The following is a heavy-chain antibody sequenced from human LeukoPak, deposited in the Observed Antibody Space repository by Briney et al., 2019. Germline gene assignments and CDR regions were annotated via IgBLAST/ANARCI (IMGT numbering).Heavy chain of an antibody. CDR2: IWYDGSNK. J-gene: IGHJ4*02. CDR1: GFTFSSYG. Sequence: GGSLRLSCAASGFTFSSYGMHWVRQAPGKGLEWVAVIWYDGSNKYYADSVKGRFTISRDNSKNTLYLQMNSLRAEDTAVYYCASDRIYCSGGSCYPWYFDYWGQGTLVTVSS. V-gene: IGHV3-33*01. CDR3: ASDRIYCSGGSCYPWYFDY. D-gene: IGHD2-15*01.